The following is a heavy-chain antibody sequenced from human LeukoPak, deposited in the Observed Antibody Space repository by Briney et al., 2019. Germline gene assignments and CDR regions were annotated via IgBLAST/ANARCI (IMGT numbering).Heavy chain of an antibody. CDR2: INPDGSSA. CDR3: ARFKVTVTSIP. Sequence: PGGSLRLSCAASGFTFSDYWMHWVRQAPGKGLVWDSRINPDGSSASYADSVKGRFTISRDNAKNTLYLQMNSLRAEDTAVYYCARFKVTVTSIPWGQGTLVTVSS. J-gene: IGHJ5*02. D-gene: IGHD4-11*01. CDR1: GFTFSDYW. V-gene: IGHV3-74*01.